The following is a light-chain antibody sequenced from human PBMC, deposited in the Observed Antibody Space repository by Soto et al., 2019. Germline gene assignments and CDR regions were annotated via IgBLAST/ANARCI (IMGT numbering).Light chain of an antibody. CDR2: AAS. Sequence: VICMTQSPSVLSASPGDRVSISCRASHSITNSLKWYQQKPGKAPKLLIYAASKLHSGVPSRFSGSGSGTEFSLTISNLQPDDCATYYCQQYENYWTFGQGTKVDI. J-gene: IGKJ1*01. V-gene: IGKV1D-8*03. CDR3: QQYENYWT. CDR1: HSITNS.